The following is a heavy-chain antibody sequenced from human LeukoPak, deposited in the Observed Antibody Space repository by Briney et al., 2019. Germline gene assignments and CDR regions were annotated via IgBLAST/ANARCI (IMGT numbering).Heavy chain of an antibody. V-gene: IGHV4-61*05. Sequence: SETLSLTCTVSGGSISSSIYYWGWIRQPPGKGLEWIGYIYYSGSTNYNPSLKSRVTISVDTSKSQFSLKLSSVTAADTAVYYCARHRDLGEWEPWIKEFDYWGQGTLVTVSS. CDR3: ARHRDLGEWEPWIKEFDY. CDR2: IYYSGST. J-gene: IGHJ4*02. CDR1: GGSISSSIYY. D-gene: IGHD1-26*01.